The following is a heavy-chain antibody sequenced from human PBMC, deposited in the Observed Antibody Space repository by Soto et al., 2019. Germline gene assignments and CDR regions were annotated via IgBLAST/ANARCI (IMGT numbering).Heavy chain of an antibody. V-gene: IGHV4-39*01. Sequence: PSETLSLTCTVSRGSLNSSSYYWGWIRQPPGKGLEWIGSIYYSGSTYYNPSLKSRVTISVDTSKNQFSLKLSSVTAADTAVYYCARYAVHSSDFNDYWGQGTLVTGSS. CDR3: ARYAVHSSDFNDY. CDR1: RGSLNSSSYY. D-gene: IGHD6-19*01. J-gene: IGHJ4*01. CDR2: IYYSGST.